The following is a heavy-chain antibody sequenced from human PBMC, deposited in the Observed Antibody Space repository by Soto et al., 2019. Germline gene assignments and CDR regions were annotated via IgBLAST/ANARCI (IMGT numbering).Heavy chain of an antibody. V-gene: IGHV3-30*18. CDR2: ISYDGSNK. CDR3: AKDRRRKWKLNAPWFDP. J-gene: IGHJ5*02. CDR1: GFTFSSYG. Sequence: LRLSCAASGFTFSSYGMHWVRQAPGKGLEWVAVISYDGSNKYYADSVKGRFTISRDNSKNTLYLQMNSLRAEDMAVYYCAKDRRRKWKLNAPWFDPWVQGTLVTVSS. D-gene: IGHD1-26*01.